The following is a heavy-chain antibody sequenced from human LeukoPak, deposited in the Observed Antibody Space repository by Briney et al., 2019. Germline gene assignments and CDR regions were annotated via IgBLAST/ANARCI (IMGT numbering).Heavy chain of an antibody. CDR3: ASANSIVRNALDI. V-gene: IGHV4-4*02. D-gene: IGHD1-26*01. CDR2: IYHSGST. Sequence: NPSGTLSLTCAVSGGSISSSNWWSWVRQPPGKGLEWIGEIYHSGSTNYNPSLKSRVTISVDKSKNQFSLKLSSVTAADTAVYYCASANSIVRNALDIWGQGTMVTVSS. CDR1: GGSISSSNW. J-gene: IGHJ3*02.